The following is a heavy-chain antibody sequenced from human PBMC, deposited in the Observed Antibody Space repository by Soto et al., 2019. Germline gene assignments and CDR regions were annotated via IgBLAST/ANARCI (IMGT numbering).Heavy chain of an antibody. Sequence: ASVKVSCKASGYTFTIYGISWVLQAPGEGLEWMGWISAYNGNTNYAQKLQGRVTMTTDTSTSTAYMELRSLRSDDTAVYYCARDFWYCTNGVCSYYYYGMDVWGQGTTVTVSS. D-gene: IGHD2-8*01. CDR3: ARDFWYCTNGVCSYYYYGMDV. CDR2: ISAYNGNT. J-gene: IGHJ6*02. CDR1: GYTFTIYG. V-gene: IGHV1-18*01.